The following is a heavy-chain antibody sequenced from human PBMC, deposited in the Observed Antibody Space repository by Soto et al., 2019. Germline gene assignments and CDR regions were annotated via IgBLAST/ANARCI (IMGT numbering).Heavy chain of an antibody. CDR2: ISSSSSYI. CDR1: GFTFSSYS. Sequence: EVQLVESGGGLVKPGGSLRLSCAASGFTFSSYSMNWVRQAPGKGLEWVSSISSSSSYIYYADSVKGRFTISRDNAKNSLYLQMNILRAEDTAVYYCAREANYPNWFDPWGQGTLVTVSS. J-gene: IGHJ5*02. D-gene: IGHD1-7*01. V-gene: IGHV3-21*01. CDR3: AREANYPNWFDP.